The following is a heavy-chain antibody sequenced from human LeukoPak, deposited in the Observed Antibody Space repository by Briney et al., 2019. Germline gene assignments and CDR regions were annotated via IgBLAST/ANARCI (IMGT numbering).Heavy chain of an antibody. CDR2: INHSGST. CDR3: ARGRRKRDCSSTSCPAFYGY. Sequence: TSETLSLTCAVYGRSFSGYYWSWIRQPPGKGLEWIGEINHSGSTNYNPSPKSRVTISVDTSKNQFSLKLSSVTAADTAVYYCARGRRKRDCSSTSCPAFYGYWGQGTLVTVSS. V-gene: IGHV4-34*01. CDR1: GRSFSGYY. J-gene: IGHJ4*02. D-gene: IGHD2-2*01.